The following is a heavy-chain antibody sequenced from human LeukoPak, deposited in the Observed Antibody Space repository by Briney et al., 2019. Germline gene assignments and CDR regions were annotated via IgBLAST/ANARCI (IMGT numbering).Heavy chain of an antibody. CDR1: GFTVSSNY. CDR3: ASRSSYGSSGYYGRGLGYYYYYMDV. J-gene: IGHJ6*03. D-gene: IGHD3-22*01. Sequence: GGSLRLSCAASGFTVSSNYMSWVRQAPGKGLEWVSVIYSGGSTYYADSVKGRFTISRDNSKNTLYLQMNSLRAEDTAVYYCASRSSYGSSGYYGRGLGYYYYYMDVWGKGTTVTVSS. V-gene: IGHV3-53*01. CDR2: IYSGGST.